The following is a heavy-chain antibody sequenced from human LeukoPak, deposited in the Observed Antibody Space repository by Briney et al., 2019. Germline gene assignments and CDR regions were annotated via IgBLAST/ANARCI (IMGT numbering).Heavy chain of an antibody. J-gene: IGHJ4*02. Sequence: PGGSLRLSCAASGFTFSSYAMHWVRQAPGKGLEWVAVTSSDLNVKLYADSVKGRFTISRDSSRSTLYLQMNSLRPEDTAIYYCAREGYYGSGSPPSLYFDYWGQGTLVTVSS. CDR2: TSSDLNVK. V-gene: IGHV3-30-3*01. CDR1: GFTFSSYA. CDR3: AREGYYGSGSPPSLYFDY. D-gene: IGHD3-10*01.